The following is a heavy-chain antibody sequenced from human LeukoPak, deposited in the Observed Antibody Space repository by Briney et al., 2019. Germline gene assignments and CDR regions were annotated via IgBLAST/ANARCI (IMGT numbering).Heavy chain of an antibody. V-gene: IGHV3-66*01. CDR2: IYSGGST. CDR1: GFTFTNAW. CDR3: ARAAAGYYYYYYMDV. D-gene: IGHD6-13*01. J-gene: IGHJ6*03. Sequence: GGSLRLSCEASGFTFTNAWMSWVRQAPGKGLEWVSVIYSGGSTYYADSVKGRFTISRDNSKNTLYLQMNSLRAEDTAVYYCARAAAGYYYYYYMDVWGKGTTVTISS.